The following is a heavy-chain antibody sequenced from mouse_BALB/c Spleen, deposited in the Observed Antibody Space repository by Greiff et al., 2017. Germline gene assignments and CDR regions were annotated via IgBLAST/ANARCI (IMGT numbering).Heavy chain of an antibody. CDR3: ARDGGYDYEDYFDY. CDR1: GFSLTSYG. Sequence: VQLQQSGPGLVAPSQSLSITCTVSGFSLTSYGVHWVRQPPGKGLEWLGVIWAGGSTNYNSALMSRLSISKDNSKSQVFLKMNSLQTDDTAMYYCARDGGYDYEDYFDYWGQGTTLTVSS. J-gene: IGHJ2*01. CDR2: IWAGGST. D-gene: IGHD2-4*01. V-gene: IGHV2-9*02.